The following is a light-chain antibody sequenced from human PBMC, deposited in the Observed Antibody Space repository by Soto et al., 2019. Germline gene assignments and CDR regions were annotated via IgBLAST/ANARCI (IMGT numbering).Light chain of an antibody. J-gene: IGLJ1*01. V-gene: IGLV2-14*01. CDR3: SSYTSSSTLV. CDR2: EVN. CDR1: SSDIGAYYY. Sequence: QSVLTQPASLSGSPGQSITISCTGTSSDIGAYYYVSWYQQHPGTAPKLMISEVNKRPSGVSDRFSGSKSGNTASLTISGLQDEDEADYYCSSYTSSSTLVFGTGTKVTVL.